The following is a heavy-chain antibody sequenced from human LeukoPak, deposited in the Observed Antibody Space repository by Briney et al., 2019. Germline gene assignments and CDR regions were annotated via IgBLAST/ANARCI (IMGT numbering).Heavy chain of an antibody. V-gene: IGHV1-24*01. CDR3: ATGVYCATTTCPGYQHYYYFMDV. CDR2: FDRKNGDT. D-gene: IGHD2-21*01. Sequence: EASVKVYCKVSGFTLADLSMHWVRQAPGKGLEWVGGFDRKNGDTIYAQRFRGRVTLTEDTSTGTAYMELSSLSADDTAVYYCATGVYCATTTCPGYQHYYYFMDVWGKGTTVTVSS. J-gene: IGHJ6*03. CDR1: GFTLADLS.